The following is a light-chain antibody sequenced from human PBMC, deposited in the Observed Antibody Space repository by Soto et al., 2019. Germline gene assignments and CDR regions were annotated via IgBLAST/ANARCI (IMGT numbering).Light chain of an antibody. J-gene: IGKJ1*01. CDR2: GAS. Sequence: EIVLTQSPDTLSLSPWERATLSCRASQSISSTQLVWYQQRPGQAPSLLIFGASSRATGIPDRFSGSGSGTEFTLTISSLQSEDFAVYYCQQYNNWKWTFGQGTKVDIK. V-gene: IGKV3D-15*01. CDR3: QQYNNWKWT. CDR1: QSISST.